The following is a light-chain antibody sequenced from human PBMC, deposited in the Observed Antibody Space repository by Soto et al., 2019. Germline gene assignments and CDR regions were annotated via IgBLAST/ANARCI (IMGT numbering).Light chain of an antibody. CDR3: QQYNNWPLT. CDR1: QSVSSN. CDR2: GAS. V-gene: IGKV3-15*01. Sequence: EIVMTQSPATLSVSPGERATLSCRASQSVSSNLAWYQQKPGQAPRLLIYGASTRATGIPARFSGSGSGTEFTLTISSLQSEDVAVYQCQQYNNWPLTFGGGTKVEIK. J-gene: IGKJ4*01.